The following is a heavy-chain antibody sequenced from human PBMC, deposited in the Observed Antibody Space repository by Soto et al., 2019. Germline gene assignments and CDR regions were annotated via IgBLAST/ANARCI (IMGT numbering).Heavy chain of an antibody. Sequence: EVQLVETGGGLVKPGGSLRLSCAASGFTFSVYSMGWVRQAPGKGLEWVSSIGSTSAYIYYADSVRGRFTISRDNAKNLVYLHMSSLRAEDTAVYYCAREVDPAMGNEAYDIWGQGTLVTVSS. V-gene: IGHV3-21*06. CDR1: GFTFSVYS. CDR3: AREVDPAMGNEAYDI. J-gene: IGHJ3*02. D-gene: IGHD5-18*01. CDR2: IGSTSAYI.